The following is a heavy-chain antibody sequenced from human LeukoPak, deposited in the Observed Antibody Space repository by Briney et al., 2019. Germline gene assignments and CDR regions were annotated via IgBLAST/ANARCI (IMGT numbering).Heavy chain of an antibody. V-gene: IGHV4-4*02. J-gene: IGHJ6*02. Sequence: SETLSLTCAVSGGSISSSNWWSWVRQPPGKGLEWIEEIYHSGSTNYNPSLKSRVTISVDKSKNQFSLKLSSVTAADTAVYYCARGSGGNSGLHYYYGMDVWGQGTTVTVSS. CDR3: ARGSGGNSGLHYYYGMDV. CDR2: IYHSGST. D-gene: IGHD4-23*01. CDR1: GGSISSSNW.